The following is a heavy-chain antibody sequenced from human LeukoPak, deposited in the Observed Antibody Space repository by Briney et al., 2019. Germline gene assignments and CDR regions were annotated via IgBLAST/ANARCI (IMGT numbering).Heavy chain of an antibody. D-gene: IGHD2-15*01. V-gene: IGHV3-23*01. J-gene: IGHJ4*02. CDR3: AKGGGSGFGY. CDR1: GFTFSSSA. Sequence: GGSLRLSCAASGFTFSSSAMSWVRQAPGKGLEWVSTISGSGGGTQYADSVKGRFTFSRDNSKNTLSLQMNSLRAEDTAVYCCAKGGGSGFGYWGQGTLVTVSS. CDR2: ISGSGGGT.